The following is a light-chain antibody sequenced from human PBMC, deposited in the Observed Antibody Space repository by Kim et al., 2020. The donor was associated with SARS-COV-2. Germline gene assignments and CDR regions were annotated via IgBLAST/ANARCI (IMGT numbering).Light chain of an antibody. CDR2: DVS. V-gene: IGLV2-14*01. J-gene: IGLJ1*01. CDR1: SSDVGAYNY. Sequence: QSALTQPASVSGSPGQSITISCTGTSSDVGAYNYVSWYQQHPGKAPKLLIYDVSKRPSGVSNRFSGSKSGNTASLTISGLQAEDEADYYCSSYRTSSTYVFGTGTKV. CDR3: SSYRTSSTYV.